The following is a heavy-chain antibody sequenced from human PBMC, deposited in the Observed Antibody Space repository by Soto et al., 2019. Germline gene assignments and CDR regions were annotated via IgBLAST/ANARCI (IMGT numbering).Heavy chain of an antibody. D-gene: IGHD2-8*01. J-gene: IGHJ4*02. CDR1: GFTFRGST. CDR3: TRAYEHTNNYFDY. V-gene: IGHV3-73*01. CDR2: ISIKPNNFAT. Sequence: PGGTLRLSCVASGFTFRGSTIHWVRQASGKGLEWLGLISIKPNNFATVYAASVTGRFTISRDDSKNTAFLQMNSLKTEDTAVYYCTRAYEHTNNYFDYWGRGTLVTVSS.